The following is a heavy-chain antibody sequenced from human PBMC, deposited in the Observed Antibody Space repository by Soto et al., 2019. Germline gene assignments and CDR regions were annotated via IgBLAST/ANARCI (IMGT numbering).Heavy chain of an antibody. CDR1: GFTFSSYA. CDR2: ISGSGGST. V-gene: IGHV3-23*01. Sequence: EVQLLESGGGLVQPGGSLRLSCAASGFTFSSYAMSWVRQAPGKGLEWVSAISGSGGSTYYADSVKGRFTISRDNSKNTLYLKMNSLRAEDTAVYYCAKGQYYYDSSGYYYYYWGQGTLVTVSS. D-gene: IGHD3-22*01. CDR3: AKGQYYYDSSGYYYYY. J-gene: IGHJ4*02.